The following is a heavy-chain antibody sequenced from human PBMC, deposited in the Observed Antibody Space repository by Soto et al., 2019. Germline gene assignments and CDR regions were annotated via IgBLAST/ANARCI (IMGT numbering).Heavy chain of an antibody. Sequence: PSXTLSLTCTVSGGSMNSYYWSWIRQPPGKGLEWIGYIYYSGTTNYNPSLRSRVTISVDTSKNQFSLKLSSVTAADAAVYYCVRQRGITGTTDWFDPWGQGTLVTVSS. J-gene: IGHJ5*02. D-gene: IGHD1-20*01. CDR3: VRQRGITGTTDWFDP. V-gene: IGHV4-59*08. CDR1: GGSMNSYY. CDR2: IYYSGTT.